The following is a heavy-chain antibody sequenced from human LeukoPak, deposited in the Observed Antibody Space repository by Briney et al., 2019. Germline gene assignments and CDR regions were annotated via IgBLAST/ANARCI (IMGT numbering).Heavy chain of an antibody. V-gene: IGHV5-51*01. D-gene: IGHD3-9*01. CDR3: ARRHSDSLTGFDF. J-gene: IGHJ4*02. CDR1: GYKFNNFY. Sequence: GESLKISCQASGYKFNNFYIAWVRQMPGKGLEWVAIIYPGDSDIRYSPSIQGHVTISADKSTSTTFLQWTSLKASDTAMYYCARRHSDSLTGFDFWGQGTLVTVTS. CDR2: IYPGDSDI.